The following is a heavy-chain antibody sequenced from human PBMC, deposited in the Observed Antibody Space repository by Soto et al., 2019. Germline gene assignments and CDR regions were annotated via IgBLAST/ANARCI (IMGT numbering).Heavy chain of an antibody. J-gene: IGHJ4*02. V-gene: IGHV1-69*06. CDR1: GGTFSSYA. Sequence: VASVKVSCKASGGTFSSYAISWVRQAPGQGLEWMGGIIPIFGTANYAQKFQGRVTITADKSTSTAYMELSSLRSEDTAVYYCASSVVAANGVDYWGQGTLVTVSS. CDR2: IIPIFGTA. D-gene: IGHD2-15*01. CDR3: ASSVVAANGVDY.